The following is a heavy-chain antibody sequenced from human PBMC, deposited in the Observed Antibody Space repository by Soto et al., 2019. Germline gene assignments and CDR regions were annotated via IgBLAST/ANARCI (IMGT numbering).Heavy chain of an antibody. D-gene: IGHD3-3*01. CDR2: ISGSGGST. CDR3: VKISIVYYDFWSGYYPDNDFDY. J-gene: IGHJ4*02. Sequence: GGSLRLSCAASGFTFSSYAMSWVRQAPGKGLEWVSAISGSGGSTYYADSVKGRFTISRDNSKNTLYLQMNSLRAEDTAVYYCVKISIVYYDFWSGYYPDNDFDYWGQGTLVTVSS. CDR1: GFTFSSYA. V-gene: IGHV3-23*01.